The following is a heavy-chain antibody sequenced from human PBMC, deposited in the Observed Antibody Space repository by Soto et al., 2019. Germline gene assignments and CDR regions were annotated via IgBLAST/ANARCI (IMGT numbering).Heavy chain of an antibody. D-gene: IGHD3-10*01. Sequence: ASETLSLTXTVSGGSISSYYWSWIRQPSGKGLEWIGRIYTSGSTNYNPSLKSRVTMSVDTSKNQFSLKLSSVTAADTAVYSCARDLKFGQADYWGQGSQVTVSS. V-gene: IGHV4-4*07. CDR3: ARDLKFGQADY. J-gene: IGHJ4*02. CDR2: IYTSGST. CDR1: GGSISSYY.